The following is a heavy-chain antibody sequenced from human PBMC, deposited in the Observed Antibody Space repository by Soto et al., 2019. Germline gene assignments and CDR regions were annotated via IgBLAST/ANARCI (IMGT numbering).Heavy chain of an antibody. CDR2: LGAARDP. Sequence: EVQLVESGGGSVQPGESLRLSCAASGFSFRDYDMHWVRQRKGKGLEWVSALGAARDPYYVGSVKGRFSVSRDNAHNSLCLQMNNLRVDDTAVYFCARAYLGRLPRRADYYYAMDVWGRGTTVTVSS. J-gene: IGHJ6*02. CDR3: ARAYLGRLPRRADYYYAMDV. D-gene: IGHD1-26*01. V-gene: IGHV3-13*05. CDR1: GFSFRDYD.